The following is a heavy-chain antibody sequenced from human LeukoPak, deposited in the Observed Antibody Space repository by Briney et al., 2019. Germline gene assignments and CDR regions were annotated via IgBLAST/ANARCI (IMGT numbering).Heavy chain of an antibody. CDR3: VRGEVGDFDS. Sequence: PSETLSLTCAVSGYSISRGYYWGWVRQSPGKRPQWLGSVHESGSSHHNPSLRSQVTIELDTSENEFSLTLTSVTAADSGTYYCVRGEVGDFDSWGQGTLVIVSS. J-gene: IGHJ4*02. CDR1: GYSISRGYY. CDR2: VHESGSS. V-gene: IGHV4-38-2*01. D-gene: IGHD1-26*01.